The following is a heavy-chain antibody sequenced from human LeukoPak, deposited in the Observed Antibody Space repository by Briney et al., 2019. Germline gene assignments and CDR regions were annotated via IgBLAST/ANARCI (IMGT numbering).Heavy chain of an antibody. J-gene: IGHJ4*02. Sequence: GGSLRLSCAASGFIFSSYSMNWVRQAPGKGLEWVSSISSSSSYIYYADSVKGRFTISRDNAKNSLYLQMNSLRAEDTAVYYCATSKGLSIAARPPDYWGQGTLVTVSS. V-gene: IGHV3-21*01. CDR2: ISSSSSYI. CDR3: ATSKGLSIAARPPDY. D-gene: IGHD6-6*01. CDR1: GFIFSSYS.